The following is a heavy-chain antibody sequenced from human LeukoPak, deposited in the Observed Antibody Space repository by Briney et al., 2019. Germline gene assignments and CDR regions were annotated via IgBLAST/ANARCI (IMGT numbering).Heavy chain of an antibody. D-gene: IGHD5-18*01. Sequence: SQTLSLTCTVSGGSISSGSYYWSWIRQPAGKGLEWIGRIYTSGSTNYNPSLKSRVTISVDTSKNQFSLKLSSVTAADTAVYYCARGGGYSYGFNDYWGRGTLVTVSS. V-gene: IGHV4-61*02. CDR2: IYTSGST. CDR1: GGSISSGSYY. J-gene: IGHJ4*02. CDR3: ARGGGYSYGFNDY.